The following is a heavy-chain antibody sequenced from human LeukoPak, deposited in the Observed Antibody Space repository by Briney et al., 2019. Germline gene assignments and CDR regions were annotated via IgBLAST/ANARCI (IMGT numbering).Heavy chain of an antibody. J-gene: IGHJ5*02. D-gene: IGHD2-2*01. CDR1: GGSISSSNW. V-gene: IGHV4-4*02. CDR2: IYYSGST. CDR3: ARQRGYCSSSSCYAWFDP. Sequence: PSGTLSLTCAVSGGSISSSNWWSWVRQPPGKGLEWIGSIYYSGSTHYNPSLKSRVTISVDMSKNQFSLKLSSVTAADTAVFYCARQRGYCSSSSCYAWFDPWGQGTLVSVSS.